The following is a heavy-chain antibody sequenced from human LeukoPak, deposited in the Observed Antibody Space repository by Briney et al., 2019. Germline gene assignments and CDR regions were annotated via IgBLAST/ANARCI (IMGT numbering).Heavy chain of an antibody. D-gene: IGHD6-19*01. V-gene: IGHV4-59*01. CDR3: ARGSREQWLGYYYYYMDV. Sequence: PSETLSLTCTVPGGSISSYYWSWIRQPPGKGLEWIGYIYYTGSTNYNPSLKSRVTISIDTSKSQFSLKLSSVTAADTAVYYCARGSREQWLGYYYYYMDVWGKGTTVTISS. CDR1: GGSISSYY. CDR2: IYYTGST. J-gene: IGHJ6*03.